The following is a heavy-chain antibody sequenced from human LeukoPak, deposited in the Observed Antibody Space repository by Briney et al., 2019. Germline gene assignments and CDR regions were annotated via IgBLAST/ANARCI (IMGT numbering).Heavy chain of an antibody. J-gene: IGHJ5*02. CDR3: ARKVSESSGFTNWFDP. CDR2: IYYSGST. Sequence: SETLSLTCTVSGGSISSYYWSWIRQPPGKGLEWIGYIYYSGSTNYNPSLKSRVTISVDTSKNQFSLKLSSVTAADTAVYYCARKVSESSGFTNWFDPWGQGTLVTVSS. CDR1: GGSISSYY. V-gene: IGHV4-59*01. D-gene: IGHD3-22*01.